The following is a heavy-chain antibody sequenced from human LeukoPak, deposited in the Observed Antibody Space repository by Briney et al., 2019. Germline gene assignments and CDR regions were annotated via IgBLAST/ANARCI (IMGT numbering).Heavy chain of an antibody. J-gene: IGHJ4*02. CDR2: IYPGDSDT. Sequence: GESLKISCKGSGYSFTSYWIGWVRQLPGKGLEWMGIIYPGDSDTRYSPSFQGQVTISADRSISTAYLQWSSLKASDTAMYYCARRMGVPPTSYDYWGQGTLVTVSS. CDR1: GYSFTSYW. CDR3: ARRMGVPPTSYDY. D-gene: IGHD2-8*01. V-gene: IGHV5-51*01.